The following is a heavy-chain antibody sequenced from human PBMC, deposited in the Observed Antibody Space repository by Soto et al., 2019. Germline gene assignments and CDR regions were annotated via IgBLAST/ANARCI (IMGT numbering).Heavy chain of an antibody. D-gene: IGHD2-2*01. Sequence: ASVKVSCKASGYSFNTYGISCARQAPGQGLEWMAWISPYNANTFYARNLQGRVTVTTDTSTSTAYMELRNLRSDDTAVYYCARDDRDYCSSSGCPYFDLWGQGTQVTVSS. J-gene: IGHJ4*02. CDR1: GYSFNTYG. CDR3: ARDDRDYCSSSGCPYFDL. V-gene: IGHV1-18*01. CDR2: ISPYNANT.